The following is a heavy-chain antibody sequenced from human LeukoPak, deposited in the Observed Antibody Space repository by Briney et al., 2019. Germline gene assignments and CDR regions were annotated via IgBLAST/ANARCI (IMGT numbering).Heavy chain of an antibody. CDR1: GGSISSTSDY. J-gene: IGHJ4*02. CDR2: IYYSGST. V-gene: IGHV4-39*07. D-gene: IGHD6-6*01. CDR3: ARGVSRSSSWENDY. Sequence: PSETLSLTCTVSGGSISSTSDYWGWIRQPPGKGLEWIGSIYYSGSTYYNPSLKSRVTISVDTSKNQFSLKLSSVTAADTAVYYCARGVSRSSSWENDYWGQGTLVTVSS.